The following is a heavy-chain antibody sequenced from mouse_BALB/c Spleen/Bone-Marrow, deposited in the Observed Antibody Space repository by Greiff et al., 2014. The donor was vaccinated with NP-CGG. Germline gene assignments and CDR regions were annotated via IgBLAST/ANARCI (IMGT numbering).Heavy chain of an antibody. Sequence: VQLQQPGAELVKPGASVKLSCTASGFNIKDTYMHWVKQRPEQGLEWIGRIDPANGNTKYDPKFQGKATITADTSSNTAYLQLSSLPSEDTAVYYCAGLRPRFEFAYWGQGTLVTVSA. CDR3: AGLRPRFEFAY. D-gene: IGHD2-4*01. CDR1: GFNIKDTY. CDR2: IDPANGNT. J-gene: IGHJ3*01. V-gene: IGHV14-3*02.